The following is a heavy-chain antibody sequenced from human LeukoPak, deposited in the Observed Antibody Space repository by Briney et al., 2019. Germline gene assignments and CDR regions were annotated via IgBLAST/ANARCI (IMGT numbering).Heavy chain of an antibody. CDR2: ISYDGSNK. V-gene: IGHV3-30*18. CDR1: GFTFSSYG. J-gene: IGHJ3*02. Sequence: GGSLRLSCAASGFTFSSYGMHWVRQAPGKGLEWVAVISYDGSNKYYADSVKGRFTISRDNSKNTLYLQMNSLRAEDTAVYYCAKGHLVVTAIPTGDAFDIWGQGTMVTVSS. D-gene: IGHD2-21*02. CDR3: AKGHLVVTAIPTGDAFDI.